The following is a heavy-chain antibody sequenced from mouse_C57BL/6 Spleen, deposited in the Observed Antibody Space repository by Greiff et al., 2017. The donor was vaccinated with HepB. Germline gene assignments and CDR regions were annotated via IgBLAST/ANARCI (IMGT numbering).Heavy chain of an antibody. J-gene: IGHJ1*03. Sequence: VQLQQSGAELARPGASVKISCKASGYTFTSYTMHWVKQRPGQGLEWIGYINPSSGYTKYNQKFKDKATLTADKSSSTAYMQLSSLTSEDSAVYYCARSGTSYWYFDVWGTGTTVTVSS. CDR1: GYTFTSYT. CDR3: ARSGTSYWYFDV. CDR2: INPSSGYT. V-gene: IGHV1-4*01. D-gene: IGHD3-2*02.